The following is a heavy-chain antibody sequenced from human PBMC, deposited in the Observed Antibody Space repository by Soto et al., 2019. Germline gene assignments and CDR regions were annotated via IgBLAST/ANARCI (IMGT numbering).Heavy chain of an antibody. V-gene: IGHV1-24*01. CDR3: TTLQSGYESWWSDYYYGSDV. CDR2: FDPEDGET. CDR1: GYTLTEFS. Sequence: ASVKVSCKVSGYTLTEFSMHWVRQAPGKGLERMGGFDPEDGETFYAQKFQGRVTMTEDTPTDTAYMELSSPRSADTAVYYCTTLQSGYESWWSDYYYGSDVWR. D-gene: IGHD3-3*01. J-gene: IGHJ6*02.